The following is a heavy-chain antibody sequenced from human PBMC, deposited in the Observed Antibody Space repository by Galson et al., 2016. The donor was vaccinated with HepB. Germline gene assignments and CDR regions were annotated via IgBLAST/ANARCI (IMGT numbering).Heavy chain of an antibody. V-gene: IGHV3-48*02. CDR1: GFTFSSYW. D-gene: IGHD3-22*01. Sequence: SLRLSCAASGFTFSSYWMHWVRQAPGKGPEWVSYISRSTPTIYYADSVKGRFTVSRDNSKNSLYLQMNNLRDEDTAVYYCARVDEGYYYLIDYWGQGSLVTVSS. J-gene: IGHJ4*02. CDR2: ISRSTPTI. CDR3: ARVDEGYYYLIDY.